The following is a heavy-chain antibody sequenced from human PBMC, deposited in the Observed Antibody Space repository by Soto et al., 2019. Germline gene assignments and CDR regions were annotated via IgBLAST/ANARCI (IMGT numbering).Heavy chain of an antibody. V-gene: IGHV3-33*01. CDR1: GFTFSSYG. CDR3: ARDLEAGMVDYYYGMDV. CDR2: IWYDGSNK. Sequence: PGGSLRLSCAASGFTFSSYGMHWVRQAPGKXLEWVAVIWYDGSNKYYADSVKGRFTISRDNSRNTLYLQMNSLRAEDTAVYYCARDLEAGMVDYYYGMDVWGQGTTVTVSS. J-gene: IGHJ6*02. D-gene: IGHD2-8*01.